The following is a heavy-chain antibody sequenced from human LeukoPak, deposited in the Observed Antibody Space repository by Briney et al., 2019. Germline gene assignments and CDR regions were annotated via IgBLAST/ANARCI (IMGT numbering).Heavy chain of an antibody. Sequence: PSETLSLTCTVSGGSISSSSYYWGWIRQPPGKGLKWIGSIYYSGSTYYNPSLKSRVTISVDTSKNQFSLKLSSVTAADTAVYYCASTYSSSWYYFDYWGQGTLVTASS. CDR1: GGSISSSSYY. CDR2: IYYSGST. V-gene: IGHV4-39*01. D-gene: IGHD6-13*01. J-gene: IGHJ4*02. CDR3: ASTYSSSWYYFDY.